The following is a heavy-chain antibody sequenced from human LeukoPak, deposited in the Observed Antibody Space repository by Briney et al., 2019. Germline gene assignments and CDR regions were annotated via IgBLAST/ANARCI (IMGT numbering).Heavy chain of an antibody. Sequence: GGSLSLSCAASGFPFSSYAMSWVRQAPGKGLEWVSAISGSGGSTYYADSVKGRFTIARDNSKNTLYLQMNSLRAEDTAVYYCATDTLSYDILTGYYFDYWGQGTLVTVSS. V-gene: IGHV3-23*01. CDR2: ISGSGGST. D-gene: IGHD3-9*01. CDR1: GFPFSSYA. CDR3: ATDTLSYDILTGYYFDY. J-gene: IGHJ4*02.